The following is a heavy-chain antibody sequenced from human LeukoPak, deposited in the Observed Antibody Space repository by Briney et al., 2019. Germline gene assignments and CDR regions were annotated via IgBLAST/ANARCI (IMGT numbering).Heavy chain of an antibody. D-gene: IGHD3-22*01. CDR2: IDEDGSGK. V-gene: IGHV3-7*01. J-gene: IGHJ4*02. Sequence: PGGSLRLSCAAPGFTFSGNWMSWVRQAPGKGLVWLANIDEDGSGKYYMDSVKGRFTISRDNARNSLYLQINSLRADDTAVYYCARDAKYYHDSSGYHWGQGTLVTVSS. CDR1: GFTFSGNW. CDR3: ARDAKYYHDSSGYH.